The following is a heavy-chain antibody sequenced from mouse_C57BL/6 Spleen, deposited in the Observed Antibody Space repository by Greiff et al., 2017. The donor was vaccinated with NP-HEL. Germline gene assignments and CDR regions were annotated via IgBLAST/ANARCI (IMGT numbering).Heavy chain of an antibody. D-gene: IGHD1-1*01. CDR3: ARYDYGSSEGPWFAY. CDR2: INPNNGGT. Sequence: EVQLQQSGPELVKPGASVKISCKASGYTFTDYYMNWVKQSHGKSLEWIGDINPNNGGTSYNQKFKGKATLTVDKSSSTAYMELRSLTSEDSAVYYCARYDYGSSEGPWFAYWGQGTLVTVSA. V-gene: IGHV1-26*01. CDR1: GYTFTDYY. J-gene: IGHJ3*01.